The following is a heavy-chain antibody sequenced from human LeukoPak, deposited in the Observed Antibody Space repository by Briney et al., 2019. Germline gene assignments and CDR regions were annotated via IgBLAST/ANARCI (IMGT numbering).Heavy chain of an antibody. CDR2: IIGSGGSS. V-gene: IGHV3-23*01. D-gene: IGHD3-3*02. CDR3: AKGSLHFLDG. CDR1: GFTFSSYA. J-gene: IGHJ4*02. Sequence: PGGSLRLSCAASGFTFSSYAMIWVRQAPGKGLEWVSGIIGSGGSSHYADSVKGRFTISRDNSKSTLFLEMNSLRAEDTAVYYCAKGSLHFLDGWGQGTLVTVSS.